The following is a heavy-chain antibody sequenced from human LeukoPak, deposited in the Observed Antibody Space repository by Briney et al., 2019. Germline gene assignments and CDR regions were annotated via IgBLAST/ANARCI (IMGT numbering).Heavy chain of an antibody. J-gene: IGHJ4*02. V-gene: IGHV4-34*01. CDR1: GGSFSGYY. D-gene: IGHD6-13*01. CDR2: INHSGST. Sequence: SETLSLTCAVYGGSFSGYYWSWIRQPPGKGLEWIGEINHSGSTNYNPSLKSRVTISVGTSKNQFSLKLSSVTAADTAVYYCARGYSSSWYNPHFDYWGQGTLVTVSS. CDR3: ARGYSSSWYNPHFDY.